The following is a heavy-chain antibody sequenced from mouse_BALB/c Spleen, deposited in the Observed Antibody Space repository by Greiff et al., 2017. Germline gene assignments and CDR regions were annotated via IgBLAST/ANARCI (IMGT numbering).Heavy chain of an antibody. J-gene: IGHJ2*01. CDR2: ISSGGST. D-gene: IGHD2-4*01. CDR1: GFTFSSYA. Sequence: VQLKESGGGLVKPGGSLKLSCAASGFTFSSYAMSWVRQTPEKRLEWVASISSGGSTYYPDSVKGRFTISRDNARNILYLQMSSLRSEDTAMYYCARSTMITTYYFDYWGQGTTLTVSS. V-gene: IGHV5-6-5*01. CDR3: ARSTMITTYYFDY.